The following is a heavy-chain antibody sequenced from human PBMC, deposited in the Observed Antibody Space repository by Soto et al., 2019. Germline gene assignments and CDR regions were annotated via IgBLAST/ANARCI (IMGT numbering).Heavy chain of an antibody. V-gene: IGHV4-34*01. CDR3: ARVKALSNVTPFDY. J-gene: IGHJ4*02. Sequence: SETLSLTCAVYGGSFSGYYWSWIRQPPGKGLEWIGEINHSGSTNYNPSLKSRVTISVDTSKNQFSLKLSSVTAADTAVYYCARVKALSNVTPFDYWGQGTLVTVSS. CDR1: GGSFSGYY. CDR2: INHSGST. D-gene: IGHD2-21*02.